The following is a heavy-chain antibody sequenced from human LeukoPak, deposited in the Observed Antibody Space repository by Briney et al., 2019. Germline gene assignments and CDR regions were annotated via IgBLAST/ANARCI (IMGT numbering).Heavy chain of an antibody. D-gene: IGHD3-16*01. J-gene: IGHJ4*02. CDR2: ISGSSSTI. CDR3: AKDLMITFERGPFDY. V-gene: IGHV3-48*01. Sequence: PGGSLRLSCVASGFTFSSYNMNWVRQAPGKGLEWVSYISGSSSTIYYADSVKGRFTISRDNAKNSLYLQMNSLRAEDTAVYYCAKDLMITFERGPFDYWGQGTLVTVSS. CDR1: GFTFSSYN.